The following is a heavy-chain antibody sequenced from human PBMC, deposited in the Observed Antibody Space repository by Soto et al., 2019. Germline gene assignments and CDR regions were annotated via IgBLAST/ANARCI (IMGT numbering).Heavy chain of an antibody. CDR1: GGSISSGGYY. Sequence: QVQLQESGPGLVKPSQTLSLTCTVSGGSISSGGYYWSWIRQHPGKGLEWIGYIYYSGSTYYNPSLKSRVTRSVDTSKNQFSLKLSSVTAADTAVYYCARGVTMVRGVIHTPYFDYWGQGTLVNVSS. V-gene: IGHV4-31*03. J-gene: IGHJ4*02. D-gene: IGHD3-10*01. CDR3: ARGVTMVRGVIHTPYFDY. CDR2: IYYSGST.